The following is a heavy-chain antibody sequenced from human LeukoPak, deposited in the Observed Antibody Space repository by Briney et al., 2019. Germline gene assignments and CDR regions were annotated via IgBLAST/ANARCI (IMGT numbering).Heavy chain of an antibody. D-gene: IGHD3-22*01. Sequence: ASVKVSCKASGYTFTSYYMHWVRQAPGQGLEWMGWISAYNGNTNYAQKLQGRVTMTTDTSTSTAYMELSSLRSEDTAVYYCARDAPLSMIVVGLPNDAFDIWGQGTMVTVSS. CDR3: ARDAPLSMIVVGLPNDAFDI. J-gene: IGHJ3*02. CDR2: ISAYNGNT. CDR1: GYTFTSYY. V-gene: IGHV1-18*04.